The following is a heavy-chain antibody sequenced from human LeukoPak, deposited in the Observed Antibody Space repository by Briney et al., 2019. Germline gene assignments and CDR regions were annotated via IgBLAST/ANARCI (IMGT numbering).Heavy chain of an antibody. CDR1: GFTFSSYA. CDR3: ARGRGEMATVFDY. V-gene: IGHV3-30-3*01. Sequence: GGSLRLSCAASGFTFSSYAMHWVRQAPGKGLEWVAVISYDGSNKYFADFVKGRFTISRDNSKNTLYLQMNSLRAEDTAVYYCARGRGEMATVFDYWGQGTLVTVSS. J-gene: IGHJ4*02. D-gene: IGHD5-24*01. CDR2: ISYDGSNK.